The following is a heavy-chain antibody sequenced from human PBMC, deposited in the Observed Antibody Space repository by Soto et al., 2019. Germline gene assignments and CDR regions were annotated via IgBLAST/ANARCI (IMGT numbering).Heavy chain of an antibody. D-gene: IGHD1-26*01. V-gene: IGHV3-21*01. CDR2: ISGSSSYI. Sequence: SGGSLRLSCVVSGVSFSDYSMNWVRQAPGKGLEWVALISGSSSYIYYADSVKGRFTISRDNAKNSLFLQMDSLRVEDTAVYYCARSGEILQTFDSWGQGTLVTVSS. CDR3: ARSGEILQTFDS. CDR1: GVSFSDYS. J-gene: IGHJ4*02.